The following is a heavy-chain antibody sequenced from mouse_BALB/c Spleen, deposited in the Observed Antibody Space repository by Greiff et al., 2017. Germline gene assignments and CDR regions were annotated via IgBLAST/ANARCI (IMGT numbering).Heavy chain of an antibody. CDR2: ISSGSSTI. CDR1: GFTFSSFG. Sequence: DVHLVESGGGLVQPGGSRKLSCAASGFTFSSFGMHWVRQAPEKGLEWVAYISSGSSTIYYADTVKGRFTISRDNPKNTLFLQMTSLRSEDTAMYYCARLVYEDYAMDYWGQGTSVTVSS. V-gene: IGHV5-17*02. CDR3: ARLVYEDYAMDY. J-gene: IGHJ4*01. D-gene: IGHD1-1*01.